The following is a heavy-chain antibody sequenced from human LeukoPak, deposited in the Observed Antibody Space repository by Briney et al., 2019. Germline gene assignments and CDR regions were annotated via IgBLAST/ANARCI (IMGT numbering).Heavy chain of an antibody. CDR2: INHSGST. J-gene: IGHJ6*03. Sequence: SETLSLTCAVYGGSFSGYYWSWIRQPPGKGLEWIGEINHSGSTNYNPSLKSRVTISVDTSKNQFSLKLSSVTAADTAVYYCARDRGSSWAPYYYYMDVWGKGTTVTVSS. V-gene: IGHV4-34*01. D-gene: IGHD6-13*01. CDR3: ARDRGSSWAPYYYYMDV. CDR1: GGSFSGYY.